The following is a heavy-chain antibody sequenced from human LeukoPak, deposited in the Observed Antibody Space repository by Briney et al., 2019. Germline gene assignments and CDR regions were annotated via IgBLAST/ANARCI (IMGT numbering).Heavy chain of an antibody. V-gene: IGHV1-2*02. J-gene: IGHJ5*02. CDR3: ARVQSLRVVRCVDP. CDR2: INPNSGGT. D-gene: IGHD4-17*01. Sequence: GASVKVSCKASGYTFTDYYIHWVRQAPGQGLDWMGWINPNSGGTNYAQKLQGRVTMTRATSISTAYMDLSRLTSDDTAVYYCARVQSLRVVRCVDPWGQGTLVTVSS. CDR1: GYTFTDYY.